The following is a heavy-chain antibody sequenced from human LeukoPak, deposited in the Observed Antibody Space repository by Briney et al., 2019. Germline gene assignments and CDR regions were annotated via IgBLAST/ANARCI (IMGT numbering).Heavy chain of an antibody. D-gene: IGHD6-13*01. J-gene: IGHJ5*02. CDR3: ARALRQQQVTGWFDP. CDR2: IHHSGST. Sequence: PETLSLTCTVSVDSLSSYYWSWIRPPPGGGLEWVWDIHHSGSTNCNPSVKSRVTISLDTSKNQFSLNLISVTAADTAVYYCARALRQQQVTGWFDPWGQGTLVTVSS. CDR1: VDSLSSYY. V-gene: IGHV4-59*01.